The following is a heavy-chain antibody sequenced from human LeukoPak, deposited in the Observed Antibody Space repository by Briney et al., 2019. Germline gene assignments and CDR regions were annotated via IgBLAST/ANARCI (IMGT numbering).Heavy chain of an antibody. CDR2: ISSSSSTI. J-gene: IGHJ4*02. CDR3: ARVRSGSLDY. V-gene: IGHV3-48*04. Sequence: PGGSLRLSCAASGFTFSSYSMNWVRQAPGKGLQWVSYISSSSSTIYYADSVKGRFTISRDNAKNSLYLQMDSLRAEDTAVYYCARVRSGSLDYWGQGTLVTVSS. CDR1: GFTFSSYS. D-gene: IGHD1-26*01.